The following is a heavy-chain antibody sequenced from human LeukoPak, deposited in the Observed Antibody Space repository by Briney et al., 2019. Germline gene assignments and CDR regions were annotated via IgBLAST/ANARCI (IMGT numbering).Heavy chain of an antibody. D-gene: IGHD2-21*02. Sequence: GGSLRLSCAVSGFTFSNYWMHWVRQVPGKGLVWVSNINSDGSRTNYADSVKGRFTISRDNAKNSLYLQMNSLRAEDTALYYCAREAGDLYYFDYWGQGTLVTVSS. CDR3: AREAGDLYYFDY. CDR2: INSDGSRT. J-gene: IGHJ4*02. V-gene: IGHV3-74*01. CDR1: GFTFSNYW.